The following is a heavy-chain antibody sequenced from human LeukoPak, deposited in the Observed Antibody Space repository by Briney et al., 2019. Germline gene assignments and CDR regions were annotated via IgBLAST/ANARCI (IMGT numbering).Heavy chain of an antibody. D-gene: IGHD6-19*01. CDR3: AKDATAVPGTVYMDV. CDR2: IDISGNTI. J-gene: IGHJ6*03. Sequence: GGSLRLSCAASGFTFSDHYMSWIRQAPGKGLEWLSHIDISGNTIHYADSVEGRFTISRDNAKNSVYLQMSSLRDEDTALYYCAKDATAVPGTVYMDVWGKGTTVTVSS. V-gene: IGHV3-11*04. CDR1: GFTFSDHY.